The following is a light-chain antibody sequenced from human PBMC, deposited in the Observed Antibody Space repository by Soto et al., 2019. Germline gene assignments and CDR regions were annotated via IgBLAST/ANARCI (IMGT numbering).Light chain of an antibody. CDR3: MQAAHWPRT. Sequence: DVVMAQSPLSLPVALGQPASISCRSNQSLVFRDGNTYLNWFHQRPGQSPRRLMYKVSYRDSGVPDRFSGSGSGADFTLTISRVEAEDVGIYYCMQAAHWPRTFGQGTRVEIK. J-gene: IGKJ1*01. CDR2: KVS. CDR1: QSLVFRDGNTY. V-gene: IGKV2-30*01.